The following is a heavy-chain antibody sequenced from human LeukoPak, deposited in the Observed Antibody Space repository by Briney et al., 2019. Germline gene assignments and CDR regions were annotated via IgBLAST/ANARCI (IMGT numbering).Heavy chain of an antibody. V-gene: IGHV3-30*18. CDR1: GFTFSSYG. D-gene: IGHD6-19*01. Sequence: HPGGSLRLSCAASGFTFSSYGMPWVRQAPGKGLEWVAVISYDGSNKYYADSVKGRFTISRDNSKNTLYLQMNSLRAEDTAVYYCAKGSLGYSSGWYVYNYWGQGTLVTVSS. CDR2: ISYDGSNK. J-gene: IGHJ4*02. CDR3: AKGSLGYSSGWYVYNY.